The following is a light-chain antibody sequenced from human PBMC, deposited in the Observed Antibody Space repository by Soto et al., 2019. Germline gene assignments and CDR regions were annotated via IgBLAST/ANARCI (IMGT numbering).Light chain of an antibody. Sequence: EIGLTQSPGTLSLSPGERATLSCRASQSVSSSYLAWYQQKPGQAPRLLIYGASSRATGIPDRFSGSGSGTAFTLTISRLEPEDFAVYYCQQYGSSSYTFGQGTKLEIK. J-gene: IGKJ2*01. V-gene: IGKV3-20*01. CDR2: GAS. CDR1: QSVSSSY. CDR3: QQYGSSSYT.